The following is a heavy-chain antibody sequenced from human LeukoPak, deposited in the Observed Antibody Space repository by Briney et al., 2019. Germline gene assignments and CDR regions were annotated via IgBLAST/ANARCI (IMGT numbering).Heavy chain of an antibody. D-gene: IGHD4-17*01. J-gene: IGHJ4*03. CDR3: ARTAMGDYVRFPNDY. CDR1: AFTFSNYG. V-gene: IGHV3-30*03. CDR2: ISSDGYNK. Sequence: GGSLRLSCAASAFTFSNYGMHWVRHAPGKGLEWVSLISSDGYNKYYADSVKGRFTISRDKSRNTLYLQMNSLRAEDTALYYCARTAMGDYVRFPNDYWGQGTTVTVSS.